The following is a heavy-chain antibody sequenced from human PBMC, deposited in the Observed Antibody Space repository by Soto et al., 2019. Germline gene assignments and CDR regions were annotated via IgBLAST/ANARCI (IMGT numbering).Heavy chain of an antibody. CDR3: AKMSSENYYDPVFS. D-gene: IGHD3-22*01. V-gene: IGHV3-11*01. CDR2: IISSGNII. Sequence: QVQLVESGGGLVKTGGSLRIVCEASGFTFSDYYMSWVRQAPGKGLEWVSYIISSGNIIYYADSVKGRFTISRDNAKNSVYLQMNSLRAEDTALYFCAKMSSENYYDPVFSWGQGTLVTVSS. J-gene: IGHJ4*02. CDR1: GFTFSDYY.